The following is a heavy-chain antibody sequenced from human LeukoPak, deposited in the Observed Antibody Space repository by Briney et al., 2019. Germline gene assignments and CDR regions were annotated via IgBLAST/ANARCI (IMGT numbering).Heavy chain of an antibody. CDR2: IYYSGST. V-gene: IGHV4-59*08. D-gene: IGHD3-10*01. J-gene: IGHJ5*02. CDR3: ARHQGPHMSRGVLRNNWFDP. CDR1: GGSISSYY. Sequence: SETLSLTCTVSGGSISSYYWSWIRQPPGKGLEWIGYIYYSGSTNYNPSLKSRSSISVDTSKNQFSLKLRSGTAADTAVYYCARHQGPHMSRGVLRNNWFDPGGQGAAVTVSS.